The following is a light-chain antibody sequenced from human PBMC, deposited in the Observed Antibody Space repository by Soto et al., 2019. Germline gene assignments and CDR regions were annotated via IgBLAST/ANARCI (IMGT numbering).Light chain of an antibody. CDR2: GVS. CDR3: QQYNNWPWT. J-gene: IGKJ1*01. Sequence: EIVMTQSPVTLSLSPGERATLSCRASQSVRSTYLAWYQQKPGQAPRLLIFGVSNRAAGIPARFSGSGSGTEFTLIISSLQSEDFAIYHCQQYNNWPWTFGQGTKVDIK. CDR1: QSVRSTY. V-gene: IGKV3-15*01.